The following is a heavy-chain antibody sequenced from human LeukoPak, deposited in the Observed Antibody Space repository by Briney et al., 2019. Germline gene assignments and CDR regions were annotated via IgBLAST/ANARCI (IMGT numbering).Heavy chain of an antibody. CDR2: ISAYNGNT. CDR1: GYTFTSYG. V-gene: IGHV1-18*01. Sequence: ASVKVSCKASGYTFTSYGISWVRQAPGQGLEWMGWISAYNGNTNYAQKLQGRVTMTTDASTSTAYLELSSLRAEDTAVYYCAKSYYDFWSGYYQTFDYWGQGTLVTVSS. CDR3: AKSYYDFWSGYYQTFDY. D-gene: IGHD3-3*01. J-gene: IGHJ4*02.